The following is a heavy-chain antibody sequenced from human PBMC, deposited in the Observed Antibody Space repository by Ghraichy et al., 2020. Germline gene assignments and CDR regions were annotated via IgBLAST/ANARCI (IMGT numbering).Heavy chain of an antibody. Sequence: GGSLRLSCAASGFTVSSNYMSWVRQAPGKGLEWVSVIYSGGSTYYADSVKDRFTISRDNSKNTLYLQMNSLRAEDTAVYYCARVLRFLEWSHGMDVWGQGTTVTVSS. V-gene: IGHV3-53*01. CDR1: GFTVSSNY. CDR2: IYSGGST. CDR3: ARVLRFLEWSHGMDV. D-gene: IGHD3-3*01. J-gene: IGHJ6*02.